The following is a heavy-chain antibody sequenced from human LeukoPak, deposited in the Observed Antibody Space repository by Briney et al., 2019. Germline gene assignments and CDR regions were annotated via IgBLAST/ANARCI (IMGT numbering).Heavy chain of an antibody. V-gene: IGHV4-59*01. CDR3: AREGGIAAALYGMDV. CDR2: IYYSGST. J-gene: IGHJ6*02. CDR1: GGSFSGYY. Sequence: TSETLSLTCAVYGGSFSGYYWSWIRQPPGKGLEWIGYIYYSGSTNYNPSLKSRVTISVDTSKNQFSLKLSSVTAADTAVYYCAREGGIAAALYGMDVWGQGTTVTVSS. D-gene: IGHD6-13*01.